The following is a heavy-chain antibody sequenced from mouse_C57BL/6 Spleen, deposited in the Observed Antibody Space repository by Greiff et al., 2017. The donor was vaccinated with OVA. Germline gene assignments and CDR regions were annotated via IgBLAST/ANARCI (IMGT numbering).Heavy chain of an antibody. CDR2: INPSNGGT. D-gene: IGHD1-1*01. CDR1: GYTFTSYW. J-gene: IGHJ1*03. Sequence: QVQLQQPGTDLVKPGASVKLSCKASGYTFTSYWMHWVKQRPGQGLEWIGNINPSNGGTNYNEKFKGKATLTVDKSSSTAYMQLSSLTSEDSAVYYCATSYYYGSHWCWEVWGTGTTVTVSS. V-gene: IGHV1-53*01. CDR3: ATSYYYGSHWCWEV.